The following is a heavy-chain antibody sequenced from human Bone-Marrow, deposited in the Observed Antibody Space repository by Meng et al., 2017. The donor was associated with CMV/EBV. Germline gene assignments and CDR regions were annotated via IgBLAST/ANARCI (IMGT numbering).Heavy chain of an antibody. D-gene: IGHD6-19*01. CDR1: GVSFSGDA. CDR3: ARDFGGAGVSSFDS. CDR2: LAHGGNNK. J-gene: IGHJ4*02. V-gene: IGHV3-30*04. Sequence: GGSLRLSCVASGVSFSGDATHCVRQAPGKGLQWVAALAHGGNNKNYADSVRGRFTISRDNSRNTLFLQMNRLRDEDTAVYYCARDFGGAGVSSFDSWGQGTLVTVSS.